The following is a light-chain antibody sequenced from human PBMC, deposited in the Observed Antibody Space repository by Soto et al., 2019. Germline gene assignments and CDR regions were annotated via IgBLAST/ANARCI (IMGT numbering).Light chain of an antibody. CDR2: DAY. J-gene: IGKJ3*01. Sequence: DIPMTQSPSSLSASVGDRVTITCQASQDIRKYLNWYQQKPGKAPKLLIYDAYNLETGVPSRFSGSGSGTEFTLAISSLHPEDIATYYCLQYHKQCTFGRGTKLNIK. V-gene: IGKV1-33*01. CDR3: LQYHKQCT. CDR1: QDIRKY.